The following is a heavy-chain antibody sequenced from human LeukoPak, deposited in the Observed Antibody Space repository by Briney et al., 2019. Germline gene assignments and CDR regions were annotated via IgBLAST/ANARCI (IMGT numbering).Heavy chain of an antibody. V-gene: IGHV3-33*01. CDR2: IWYDGSNK. CDR3: ARAYCSGGSCYSSHFDY. J-gene: IGHJ4*02. Sequence: GGSLRLSCAASGFTFSSYGMHWVRQAPGKGLEWVAVIWYDGSNKYYADSVKGRFTISRDNSKNTLYLQMNSLRAEDTAVYYCARAYCSGGSCYSSHFDYWGQGTLVTVSS. CDR1: GFTFSSYG. D-gene: IGHD2-15*01.